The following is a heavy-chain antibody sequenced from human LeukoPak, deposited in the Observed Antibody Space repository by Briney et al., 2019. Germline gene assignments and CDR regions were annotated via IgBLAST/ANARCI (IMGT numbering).Heavy chain of an antibody. CDR3: ARTMTTVTMYYYYYYMDV. J-gene: IGHJ6*03. CDR1: GVSISSSNSY. V-gene: IGHV4-39*01. Sequence: PSETLSLTCTVSGVSISSSNSYWGWIRQPPGKGLEWIGSIYYSGNTYYNASLKSQVSISIDTSKNQFSLRLTSVTAADTAVYYCARTMTTVTMYYYYYYMDVWGKGTTVTISS. CDR2: IYYSGNT. D-gene: IGHD4-17*01.